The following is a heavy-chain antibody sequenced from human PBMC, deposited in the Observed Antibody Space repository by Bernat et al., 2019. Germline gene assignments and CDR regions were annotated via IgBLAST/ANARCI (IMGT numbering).Heavy chain of an antibody. J-gene: IGHJ4*02. CDR1: GFTFSSYG. CDR2: IWYDGSNK. Sequence: QVQLVESGGGVVQPGRSLRLSCAASGFTFSSYGMHWVRQAPGKGLEWVAVIWYDGSNKYYADSVKGQFTISRDNSKNTLYLQMNSLRAEDTAVYYCARDMVRGVIGTFDYWGQGTLVTVSS. CDR3: ARDMVRGVIGTFDY. D-gene: IGHD3-10*01. V-gene: IGHV3-33*01.